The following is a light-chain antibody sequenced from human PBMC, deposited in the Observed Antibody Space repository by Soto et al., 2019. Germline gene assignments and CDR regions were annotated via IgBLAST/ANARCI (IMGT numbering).Light chain of an antibody. V-gene: IGLV2-23*01. Sequence: QSVLTQPASVSGSPGQSVTISCTGTNSDVGSHTFVSWYQQYPGKAPKLLISESSKRPSVLSNRFSGSKSGNTASLTISGLQAEDEADYYCCSLTNGATWVFGGGTKVTVL. J-gene: IGLJ3*02. CDR3: CSLTNGATWV. CDR2: ESS. CDR1: NSDVGSHTF.